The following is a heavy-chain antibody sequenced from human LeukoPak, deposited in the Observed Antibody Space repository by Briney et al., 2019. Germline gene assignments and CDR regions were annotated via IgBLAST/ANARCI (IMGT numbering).Heavy chain of an antibody. CDR3: ASLGLTGTNT. V-gene: IGHV4-39*07. J-gene: IGHJ4*02. D-gene: IGHD1-1*01. CDR2: IYYSGST. Sequence: SETLSLTCTVSGGSISSSSYYWGWIRQPPGKGLEWIGSIYYSGSTYYNPSLKSRVTISVDTSKNQFSLKLSSVTAADTAVYYCASLGLTGTNTWGQGTLVTVSS. CDR1: GGSISSSSYY.